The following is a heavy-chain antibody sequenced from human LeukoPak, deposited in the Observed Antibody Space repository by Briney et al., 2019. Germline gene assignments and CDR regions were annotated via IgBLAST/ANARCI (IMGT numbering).Heavy chain of an antibody. CDR3: ARDFRDGYNSPEYYFHY. D-gene: IGHD5-24*01. V-gene: IGHV4-39*07. CDR2: IYYSGST. Sequence: SETLSLTCTVSGGSISNSSYYWGWIRQPPGKGLEWIGSIYYSGSTYYNPSLKSRVTISVDTSKNHFSLKLSSVTAADTAVYYCARDFRDGYNSPEYYFHYWGQGTLVTVSS. J-gene: IGHJ4*02. CDR1: GGSISNSSYY.